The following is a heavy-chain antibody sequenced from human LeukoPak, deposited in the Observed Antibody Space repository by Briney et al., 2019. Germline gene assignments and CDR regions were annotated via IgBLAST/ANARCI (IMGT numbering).Heavy chain of an antibody. V-gene: IGHV4-39*01. CDR1: GDSISSSSYY. CDR3: ARLGLYYYDSSGSWGYFDY. CDR2: IYYSGST. Sequence: PSETLSLTCTVSGDSISSSSYYWGWIRQPPGKGLEWIGSIYYSGSTYYNPSLKSRVTISVDTSKNQFSLKLSSVTAADTAVYYCARLGLYYYDSSGSWGYFDYWGQGTLVTVSS. J-gene: IGHJ4*02. D-gene: IGHD3-22*01.